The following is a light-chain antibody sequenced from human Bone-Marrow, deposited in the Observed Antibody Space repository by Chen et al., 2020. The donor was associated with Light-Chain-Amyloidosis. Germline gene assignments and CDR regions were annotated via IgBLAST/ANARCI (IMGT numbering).Light chain of an antibody. J-gene: IGLJ3*02. Sequence: QSVLTQPPSTSGTPGQTVTISCSGSGSNIGSNYVYWYQQLPGTAPKLLIYRDNQRPSGVPDRFSGSKSGTSASLAINGLRSEDEAEYYCATWDDRLIALVFGGGTKVTVL. CDR3: ATWDDRLIALV. CDR2: RDN. CDR1: GSNIGSNY. V-gene: IGLV1-47*01.